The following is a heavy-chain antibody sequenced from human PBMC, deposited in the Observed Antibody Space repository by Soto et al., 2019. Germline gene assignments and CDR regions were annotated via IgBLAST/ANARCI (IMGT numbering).Heavy chain of an antibody. V-gene: IGHV3-23*01. CDR3: AKYLGNGVRYGNWLDP. J-gene: IGHJ5*02. CDR1: GFTFSSYA. CDR2: ISGSGGST. D-gene: IGHD2-8*01. Sequence: GGSLRLSCAASGFTFSSYAMSWVRQAPGKGLEWVSAISGSGGSTYYADSVKGRFTISRDNSKNTLYLQMNSLRAEDTAVYYCAKYLGNGVRYGNWLDPWGKGTLVTSPQ.